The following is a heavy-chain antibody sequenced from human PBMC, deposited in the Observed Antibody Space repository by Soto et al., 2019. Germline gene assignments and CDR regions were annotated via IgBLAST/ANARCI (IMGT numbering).Heavy chain of an antibody. V-gene: IGHV1-69*13. CDR3: ARERGPEYSSSSGKYYYYYYGMDV. D-gene: IGHD6-6*01. CDR1: GGTFSSYA. CDR2: IIPIFGTA. J-gene: IGHJ6*02. Sequence: SVKVSCKASGGTFSSYAISWVRQAPGQGLEWMGGIIPIFGTANYAQKFQGRVTITADESTSTAYMELSSLRSEDTAVYYCARERGPEYSSSSGKYYYYYYGMDVWGQGTTVTVS.